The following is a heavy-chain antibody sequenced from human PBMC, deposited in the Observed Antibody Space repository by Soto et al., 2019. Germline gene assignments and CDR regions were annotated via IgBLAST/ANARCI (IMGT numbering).Heavy chain of an antibody. CDR1: GYTFTGYY. D-gene: IGHD2-15*01. CDR3: ASRYCSGGSSWISDAFDI. CDR2: INPNSGGT. J-gene: IGHJ3*02. Sequence: ASVKVSCKASGYTFTGYYMHWVRQAPGQGLEWMGWINPNSGGTNYAQKFQGWVTMTRDTSISTAYMELRSLRSDDTAVYYCASRYCSGGSSWISDAFDIWGQGTMVTVSS. V-gene: IGHV1-2*04.